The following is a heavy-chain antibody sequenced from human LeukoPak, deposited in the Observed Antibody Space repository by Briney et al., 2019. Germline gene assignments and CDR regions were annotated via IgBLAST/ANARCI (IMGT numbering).Heavy chain of an antibody. CDR2: INSNSGGT. Sequence: ASVKVSCKASGYTFTGYYMHWVRQAPGQGLEWMGWINSNSGGTNYAQKFQGRVTMTMDTSIRTAYMDLRRLRSDDTAVYYCVRGTTDAYFDYWGQGNLVTVSS. CDR3: VRGTTDAYFDY. D-gene: IGHD2/OR15-2a*01. CDR1: GYTFTGYY. J-gene: IGHJ4*02. V-gene: IGHV1-2*02.